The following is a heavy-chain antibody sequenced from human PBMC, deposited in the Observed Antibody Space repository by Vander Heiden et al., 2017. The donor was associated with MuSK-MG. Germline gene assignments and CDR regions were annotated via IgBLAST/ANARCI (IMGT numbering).Heavy chain of an antibody. CDR3: AQGTYGSIPFDY. CDR1: GFSLSTSGVG. D-gene: IGHD4-17*01. CDR2: IYWNDDQ. J-gene: IGHJ4*02. V-gene: IGHV2-5*01. Sequence: QITLKESGPTLVKPTQTLTLTCTFSGFSLSTSGVGVGWIRQPPGKALEWLALIYWNDDQRYRPSLKSRLTITKDTSKNQVVLTMTNMDPVDTATDYCAQGTYGSIPFDYWGQGTRGTVSS.